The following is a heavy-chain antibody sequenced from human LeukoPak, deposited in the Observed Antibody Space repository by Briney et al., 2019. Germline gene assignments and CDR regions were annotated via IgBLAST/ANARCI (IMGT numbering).Heavy chain of an antibody. CDR2: IKSKTDGGTT. CDR1: GFTFSNAW. J-gene: IGHJ4*02. Sequence: GGSLRLSCAASGFTFSNAWVSWVRQAPGKGLEWVGRIKSKTDGGTTDYAAPVKGRFTISRDDSKNTLYLQMNSLKTEDTAVYYCTTASVSGSYYVFDYWGQGTLVTVSS. CDR3: TTASVSGSYYVFDY. V-gene: IGHV3-15*01. D-gene: IGHD1-26*01.